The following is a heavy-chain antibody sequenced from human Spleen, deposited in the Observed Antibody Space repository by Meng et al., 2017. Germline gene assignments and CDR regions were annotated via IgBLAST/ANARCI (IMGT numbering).Heavy chain of an antibody. D-gene: IGHD3-16*01. J-gene: IGHJ4*02. Sequence: QLQLQESGSGLVKPSQTLSLTCAVSGGSISSRNWWTWVRQPPGKGLEWIGEMFHTGSSNYNPSLKSRVSISVDTSKNQFSLKLTSVTAADTAMYYCALRFLNSFDNWGQGALVTVSS. V-gene: IGHV4-4*02. CDR3: ALRFLNSFDN. CDR1: GGSISSRNW. CDR2: MFHTGSS.